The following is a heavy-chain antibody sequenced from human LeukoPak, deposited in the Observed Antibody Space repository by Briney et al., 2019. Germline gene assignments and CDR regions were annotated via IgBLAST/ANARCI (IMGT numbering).Heavy chain of an antibody. CDR2: INHSGST. CDR1: GGSFSGYY. V-gene: IGHV4-34*01. CDR3: ARGQSAGILTGCWFDP. J-gene: IGHJ5*02. Sequence: SETLSLTCAVYGGSFSGYYWSWIRQPPGKGLEWIGEINHSGSTNYNPSLKSRVTISVDTSKNQFSLKLSSVTAADTAVYYCARGQSAGILTGCWFDPWGQGTLVTVSS. D-gene: IGHD3-9*01.